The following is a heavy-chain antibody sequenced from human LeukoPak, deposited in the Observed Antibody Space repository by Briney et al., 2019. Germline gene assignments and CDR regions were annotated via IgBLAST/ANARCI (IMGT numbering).Heavy chain of an antibody. V-gene: IGHV3-74*01. CDR1: GFTFSRDW. Sequence: GGSLRLSCAASGFTFSRDWMHWVRQVPGKGLVWVSRIDSDDGSTSYADSVKGRFTISRDNSKNTLYLQMNSLRAEDTAVYYCAKVDSSGWYGGYWGQGTLVTVSS. CDR2: IDSDDGST. D-gene: IGHD6-19*01. J-gene: IGHJ4*02. CDR3: AKVDSSGWYGGY.